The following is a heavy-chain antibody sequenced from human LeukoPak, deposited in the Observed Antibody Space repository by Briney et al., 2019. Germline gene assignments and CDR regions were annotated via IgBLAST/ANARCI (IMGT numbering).Heavy chain of an antibody. CDR2: IYYSGST. CDR3: ARGGYNPDTFDY. CDR1: GGSVSSGSYN. D-gene: IGHD5-24*01. Sequence: SETLSLTCTVSGGSVSSGSYNWSWIRQPPGKGLEWIGYIYYSGSTSYNPSLKSRVTISVDTSKNQFSLKLSSVTAADTAVYYCARGGYNPDTFDYWGQGTLVTVSS. V-gene: IGHV4-61*01. J-gene: IGHJ4*02.